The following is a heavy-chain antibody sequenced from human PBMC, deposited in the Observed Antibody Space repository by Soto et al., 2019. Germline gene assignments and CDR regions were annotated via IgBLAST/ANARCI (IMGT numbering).Heavy chain of an antibody. D-gene: IGHD3-9*01. CDR1: GFTVDDYA. CDR3: AKDNTQDYDILTGQLTGDGMDV. J-gene: IGHJ6*02. Sequence: EVQLVESGGGLVQPGRSLRLSCAASGFTVDDYAMHWVRQAPGKGLEWVSGISWNSGSIGYADSVKGRFTISRDNAKNSLYLQMNSPRAEDTALYYCAKDNTQDYDILTGQLTGDGMDVWGQGTTVTVSS. V-gene: IGHV3-9*01. CDR2: ISWNSGSI.